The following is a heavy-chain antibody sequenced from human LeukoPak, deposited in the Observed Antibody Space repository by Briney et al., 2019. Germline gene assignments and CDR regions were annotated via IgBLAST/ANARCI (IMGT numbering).Heavy chain of an antibody. CDR2: FDPEDGET. D-gene: IGHD1-14*01. V-gene: IGHV1-24*01. CDR3: VTVGGVRNDAFDI. CDR1: GYTLTELS. J-gene: IGHJ3*02. Sequence: ASVKVSCKVSGYTLTELSMHWVRQAPGKGLEWMGGFDPEDGETIYAQKFQGRVTMTEDTSTDTAYMELSSLRSEDTAVYYYVTVGGVRNDAFDIWGQGTMVTVSS.